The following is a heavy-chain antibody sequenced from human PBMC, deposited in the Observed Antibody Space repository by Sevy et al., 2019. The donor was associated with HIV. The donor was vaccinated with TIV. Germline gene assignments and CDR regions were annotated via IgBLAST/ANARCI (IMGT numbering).Heavy chain of an antibody. CDR3: LRDWSSILYGGYDYSGMDV. J-gene: IGHJ6*02. V-gene: IGHV3-7*03. D-gene: IGHD6-13*01. CDR1: GFSFSHYW. Sequence: GGSLRLSCVASGFSFSHYWMSWVRQAPGKGLEWVANTNQDGSNKNYVDSVEGRFTISRDNGKNLLYLQMTSLRAEDTAFYYCLRDWSSILYGGYDYSGMDVWGQVTTVTVSS. CDR2: TNQDGSNK.